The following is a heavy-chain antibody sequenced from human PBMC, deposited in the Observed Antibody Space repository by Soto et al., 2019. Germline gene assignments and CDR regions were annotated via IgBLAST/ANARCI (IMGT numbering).Heavy chain of an antibody. CDR2: ISGSGGST. CDR3: AKDRVRGAAYYGMDV. CDR1: GFTFSSYA. D-gene: IGHD3-10*01. V-gene: IGHV3-23*01. Sequence: GGSLRLSCAASGFTFSSYATSWVRQAPGKGLEWVSAISGSGGSTYYADSVKGRFTISRDNSKNTLYLQMNSLRAEDTAVYYCAKDRVRGAAYYGMDVWGQGTTVTVSS. J-gene: IGHJ6*02.